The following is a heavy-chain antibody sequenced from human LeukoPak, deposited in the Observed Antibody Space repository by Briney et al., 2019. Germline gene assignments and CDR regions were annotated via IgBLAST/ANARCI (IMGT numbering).Heavy chain of an antibody. CDR2: MKYGGSEK. V-gene: IGHV3-7*01. J-gene: IGHJ4*02. D-gene: IGHD6-13*01. Sequence: PGGSLRLSCAASGFTFSSYWMSWDRQAPGKGLEWVANMKYGGSEKYYVDSVKGRFTISRDNAKNSLYLQMNSLRAEDTAVYYCARDIEAAGLFLDYWGQGTLVTVSS. CDR1: GFTFSSYW. CDR3: ARDIEAAGLFLDY.